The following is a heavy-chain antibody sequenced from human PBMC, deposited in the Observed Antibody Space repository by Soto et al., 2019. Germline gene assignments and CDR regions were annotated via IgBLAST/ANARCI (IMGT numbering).Heavy chain of an antibody. Sequence: GASVEVSCKASGVTFSNSAGQWLRQSRGQRLEWMGWIVVGAGNTNYAQELQGRLTITRDVSTNTAYMELRGLRSEDTAVYYCAAELYSGGRCCSFDIWGQGTMVTVSS. J-gene: IGHJ3*02. D-gene: IGHD2-15*01. CDR3: AAELYSGGRCCSFDI. CDR2: IVVGAGNT. CDR1: GVTFSNSA. V-gene: IGHV1-58*01.